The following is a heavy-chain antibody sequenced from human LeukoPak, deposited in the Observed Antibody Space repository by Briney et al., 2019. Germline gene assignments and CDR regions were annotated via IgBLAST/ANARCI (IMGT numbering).Heavy chain of an antibody. Sequence: ASVKVSCKASGYTFTGYYMHWVRQAPGQGLECMGWINPNSGGTNYAQKFQGRVTMTRDTSISTAYMELSRLRSDDTAVYYCARDGDEGGDDYFDYWGQGTLVTVSS. CDR2: INPNSGGT. J-gene: IGHJ4*02. D-gene: IGHD2-21*02. CDR1: GYTFTGYY. CDR3: ARDGDEGGDDYFDY. V-gene: IGHV1-2*02.